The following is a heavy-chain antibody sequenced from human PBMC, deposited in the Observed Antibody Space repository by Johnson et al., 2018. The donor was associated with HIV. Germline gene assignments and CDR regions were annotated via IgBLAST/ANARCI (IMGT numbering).Heavy chain of an antibody. Sequence: QVQLVESGGGVVQPGRSLRLSCAASGFTFSSYAMNWVRQAPGKGLERVAVISYDGSNKYYADSATGRFTISRDNSKDMLYLQMNSLIAEDTAVYYCARVARVVVYAEDAFDIWDQGTMVTVAS. CDR2: ISYDGSNK. J-gene: IGHJ3*02. V-gene: IGHV3-30-3*01. CDR3: ARVARVVVYAEDAFDI. D-gene: IGHD2-8*02. CDR1: GFTFSSYA.